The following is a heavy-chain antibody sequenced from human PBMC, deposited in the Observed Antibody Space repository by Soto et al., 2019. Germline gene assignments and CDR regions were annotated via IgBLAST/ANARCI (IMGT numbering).Heavy chain of an antibody. V-gene: IGHV3-21*02. J-gene: IGHJ5*02. CDR3: TRDASRGSSARGWFDP. CDR1: GFTFRSFT. CDR2: ISSNSAYI. D-gene: IGHD6-13*01. Sequence: EVQLVESGGGLVKPGGSLRLSCAASGFTFRSFTMNWVRQAPGKGLEWVSTISSNSAYIYYTDALRGRFTISRDNAKNSLHLQMNSLRAEDTAVYYCTRDASRGSSARGWFDPWGPGTPGHRLL.